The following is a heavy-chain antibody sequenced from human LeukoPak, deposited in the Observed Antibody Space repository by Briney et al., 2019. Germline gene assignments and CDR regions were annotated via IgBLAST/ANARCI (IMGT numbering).Heavy chain of an antibody. V-gene: IGHV3-30*18. J-gene: IGHJ5*02. D-gene: IGHD1-20*01. CDR1: GFTFSSYD. CDR2: ISYDGSNK. CDR3: AKSQNPYNWNHNWFDP. Sequence: GGSLRLSCAASGFTFSSYDMHWVRQAPGKGLEWVAVISYDGSNKYYADSVKGRFTISRDNSKNTLYLQMNSLRAEDTAVYYCAKSQNPYNWNHNWFDPWGQGTLVTVSS.